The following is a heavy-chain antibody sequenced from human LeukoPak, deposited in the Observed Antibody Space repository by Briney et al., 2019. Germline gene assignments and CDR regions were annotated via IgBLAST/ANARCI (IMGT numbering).Heavy chain of an antibody. CDR2: IIPIFGTA. D-gene: IGHD4-17*01. Sequence: SVKVSCKASGGTFSSYAISWVRQAPGQGLEWMGGIIPIFGTANYAQKFQGRVTITADESTSTAYMELSSLRSEDTAVYYCARVSGYGDYRYYYYMDVWGKGTTVTISS. CDR1: GGTFSSYA. J-gene: IGHJ6*03. CDR3: ARVSGYGDYRYYYYMDV. V-gene: IGHV1-69*13.